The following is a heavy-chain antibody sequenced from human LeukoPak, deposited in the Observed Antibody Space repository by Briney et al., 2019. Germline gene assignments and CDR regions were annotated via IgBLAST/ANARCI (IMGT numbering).Heavy chain of an antibody. V-gene: IGHV1-2*02. CDR3: ARPYCSGGSCHDYFDY. CDR1: GYSFTGHY. J-gene: IGHJ4*02. CDR2: INPKSGGT. D-gene: IGHD2-15*01. Sequence: ASVKVSCKASGYSFTGHYMHWVRQAPGQGLEWMGWINPKSGGTNYAQKFQGRVTMTRDTSISTAYMELSGLTSDDTAVYYCARPYCSGGSCHDYFDYWGQGTLVTVSS.